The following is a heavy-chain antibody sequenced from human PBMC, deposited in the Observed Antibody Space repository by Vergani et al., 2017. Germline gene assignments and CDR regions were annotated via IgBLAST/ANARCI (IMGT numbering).Heavy chain of an antibody. CDR2: INPNSGGT. J-gene: IGHJ6*02. D-gene: IGHD2-2*01. CDR1: GYTFTGYY. Sequence: QVQLVQSGAEVKKPGASVKVSCKASGYTFTGYYMHWVRQAPGQGLEWMGWINPNSGGTNYAQKFQGRVTMTRDTSISTAYMELSRLRSDDTAVYYCARGVDCSSTSCYEGAVGYYYYYGMDVWGQGTTVTVSS. V-gene: IGHV1-2*02. CDR3: ARGVDCSSTSCYEGAVGYYYYYGMDV.